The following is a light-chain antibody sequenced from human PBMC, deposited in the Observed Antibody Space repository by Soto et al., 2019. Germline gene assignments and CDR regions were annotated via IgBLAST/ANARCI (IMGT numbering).Light chain of an antibody. CDR2: AAS. CDR3: QQTFSFPIT. V-gene: IGKV1-39*01. J-gene: IGKJ5*01. Sequence: DIQMTQSPSSLSASVGDRFTITCRASQSISNYLNWYQQKPGKAPKLLIYAASSLQSGVPSRFSGSGSGTDFTLTISSLQPGDFATYYCQQTFSFPITFGQGTRLEIK. CDR1: QSISNY.